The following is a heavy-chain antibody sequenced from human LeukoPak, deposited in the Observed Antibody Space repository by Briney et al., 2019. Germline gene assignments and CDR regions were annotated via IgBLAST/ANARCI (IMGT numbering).Heavy chain of an antibody. V-gene: IGHV5-51*01. CDR2: IYPSDSDT. J-gene: IGHJ4*02. D-gene: IGHD3-10*01. Sequence: GESLKISCKGSGYSFTNYWIGWVRQMPGKGLEWMGIIYPSDSDTRYSPSFEGQVTISADRSITTAYLQWSSLKASDTAMYYCARQGHYYGSGVFDYWGQGTLVTVSS. CDR1: GYSFTNYW. CDR3: ARQGHYYGSGVFDY.